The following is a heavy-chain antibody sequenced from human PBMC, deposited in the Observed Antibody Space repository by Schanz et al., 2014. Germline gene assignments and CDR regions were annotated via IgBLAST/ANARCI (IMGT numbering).Heavy chain of an antibody. D-gene: IGHD4-17*01. V-gene: IGHV3-33*01. CDR3: VRDLGGDQTDY. CDR2: IKQDGSEK. CDR1: GFTFSRYG. Sequence: QVQLVESGGGVVQPGRSLRLSCAASGFTFSRYGMHWVRQAPGKGLVWVANIKQDGSEKYYVDSVKGRFTISRDNSKNTLYLQVNSLRAEDTAVYYCVRDLGGDQTDYWGQGTLVTVSS. J-gene: IGHJ4*02.